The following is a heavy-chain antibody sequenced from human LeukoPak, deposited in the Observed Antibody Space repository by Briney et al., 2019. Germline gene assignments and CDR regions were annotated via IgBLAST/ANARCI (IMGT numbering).Heavy chain of an antibody. D-gene: IGHD3-22*01. CDR1: GFSLSTSGMR. Sequence: SGPALVKPTQTLTLTCTFSGFSLSTSGMRVSWIRQPPGKALEWLARIDWDDDKFYSTSLKTRLTISKDTPKNQVVLTMANMDPVDTATYYCARMIRGTSGYYFDYWGQGSLVTVSS. J-gene: IGHJ4*02. CDR2: IDWDDDK. CDR3: ARMIRGTSGYYFDY. V-gene: IGHV2-70*04.